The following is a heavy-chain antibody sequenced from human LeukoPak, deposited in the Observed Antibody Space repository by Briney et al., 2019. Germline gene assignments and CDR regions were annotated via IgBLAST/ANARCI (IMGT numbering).Heavy chain of an antibody. J-gene: IGHJ4*02. V-gene: IGHV3-30*18. CDR3: AKDGGDYYDRNDDYSPMFDY. CDR1: GFIFSSYG. Sequence: PGGSLRLSCAASGFIFSSYGMHWVRQAPGKGLEWVAVISYDGNTKYYGDSVKGRFTISRDNSENTLYLQMNSLRAEDTAVYYCAKDGGDYYDRNDDYSPMFDYWGQGTLVTVSS. D-gene: IGHD3-22*01. CDR2: ISYDGNTK.